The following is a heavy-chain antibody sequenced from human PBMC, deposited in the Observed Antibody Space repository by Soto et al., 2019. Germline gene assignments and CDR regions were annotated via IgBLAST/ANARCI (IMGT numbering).Heavy chain of an antibody. V-gene: IGHV3-23*01. CDR1: GFTFSSYA. CDR3: SKCGSSAVDFYDFWSGYYCYFDY. D-gene: IGHD3-3*01. Sequence: EVQLLESGGGLVQPGGSLRLSCAASGFTFSSYAMSWVRQAPGKGLEWVSAISGSGGSTYYADSVKGRFTISRDNSNNTLYLQFHHMSSEDTAEYYCSKCGSSAVDFYDFWSGYYCYFDYWGQGTLVTVSS. J-gene: IGHJ4*02. CDR2: ISGSGGST.